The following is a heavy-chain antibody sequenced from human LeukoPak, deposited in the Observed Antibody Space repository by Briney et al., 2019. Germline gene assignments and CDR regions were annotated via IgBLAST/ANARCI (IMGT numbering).Heavy chain of an antibody. J-gene: IGHJ3*02. CDR1: GGSFSGYY. CDR2: IYYSGST. Sequence: SETLSLTCAVYGGSFSGYYWGWIRQPPGKGLEWTGSIYYSGSTYYNPSLKSRVTISVDTSKNQFSLKLSSVTAADTAVYYCARPYDSSGTHDAFDIWGQGTMVTVSS. CDR3: ARPYDSSGTHDAFDI. D-gene: IGHD3-22*01. V-gene: IGHV4-39*01.